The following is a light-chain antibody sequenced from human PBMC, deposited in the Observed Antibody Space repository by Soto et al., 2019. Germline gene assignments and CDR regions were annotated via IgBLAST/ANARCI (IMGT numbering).Light chain of an antibody. Sequence: DIQMTQSPSTLSASVGDRVTITCRASQSVSIWLAWYQQKPGKAPKLLIYKASSLESGVPLRFSGSGSGTEFTLTISSLQPDDFATYYCQQYNSWWTFGQGTKLAIK. J-gene: IGKJ2*02. CDR1: QSVSIW. CDR2: KAS. CDR3: QQYNSWWT. V-gene: IGKV1-5*03.